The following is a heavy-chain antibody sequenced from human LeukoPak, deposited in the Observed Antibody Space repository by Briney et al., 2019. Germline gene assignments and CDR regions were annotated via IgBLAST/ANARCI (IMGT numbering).Heavy chain of an antibody. V-gene: IGHV1-58*01. J-gene: IGHJ4*01. D-gene: IGHD3-10*01. CDR1: GFTFTSSA. Sequence: SVKVSCKASGFTFTSSAVQWVRQARGQRLEWIGWIVVGSGNTNYAQKFQERVTITRDMSTSTAYMELSSLRSEDTAVYYCSASYSGSYYPSFDYWGQGTLVTGSS. CDR3: SASYSGSYYPSFDY. CDR2: IVVGSGNT.